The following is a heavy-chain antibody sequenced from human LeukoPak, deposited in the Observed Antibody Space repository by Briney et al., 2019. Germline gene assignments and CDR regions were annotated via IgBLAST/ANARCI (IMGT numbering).Heavy chain of an antibody. CDR1: QSTFYSYW. CDR3: AGGGFSGFDH. CDR2: ANSDGTST. V-gene: IGHV3-74*03. Sequence: GGSLRLSCAAAQSTFYSYWMHWVRLVPGKGLAWVSRANSDGTSTTYADSVKGRFTVSRDNAQNTLYLQMDSLRVDDTAVYYCAGGGFSGFDHWGQGILVTVSS. J-gene: IGHJ4*02. D-gene: IGHD4-23*01.